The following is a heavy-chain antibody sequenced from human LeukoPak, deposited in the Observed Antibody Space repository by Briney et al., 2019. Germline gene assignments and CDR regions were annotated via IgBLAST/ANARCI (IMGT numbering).Heavy chain of an antibody. CDR1: GFTFTSYS. D-gene: IGHD4-17*01. J-gene: IGHJ3*01. CDR3: ARGLFEHVDSKTRAFDV. CDR2: INSSSSTI. Sequence: GGSLRLSCAASGFTFTSYSMNWVRQAPGKGLEWVSYINSSSSTIYYADSVKGRFTISRDNAKNSLYLQMNSLSAEDTAVYYCARGLFEHVDSKTRAFDVWGQGTLVTVSS. V-gene: IGHV3-48*01.